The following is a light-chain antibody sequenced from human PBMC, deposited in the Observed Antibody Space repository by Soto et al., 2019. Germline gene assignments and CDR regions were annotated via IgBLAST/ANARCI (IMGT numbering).Light chain of an antibody. Sequence: EIWLKQSPGTLSLSPCETATLSCSASQTVDSRYLAWYQQKRGQAPTRLVYATSSRATGVPDRFSGSGSGTEFTLTISSLQSEDFAVYYCQQYNNWLWTFGQGTRLEIK. J-gene: IGKJ5*01. V-gene: IGKV3-20*01. CDR2: ATS. CDR3: QQYNNWLWT. CDR1: QTVDSRY.